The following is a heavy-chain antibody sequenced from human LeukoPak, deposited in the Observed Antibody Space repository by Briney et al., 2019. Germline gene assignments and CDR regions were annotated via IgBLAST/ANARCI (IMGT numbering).Heavy chain of an antibody. J-gene: IGHJ6*03. D-gene: IGHD2-15*01. CDR1: GGSISSYY. V-gene: IGHV4-59*01. CDR3: ARRRGAPLSYYYMDD. CDR2: IYYSGST. Sequence: PSETLSLTCTVSGGSISSYYWSWIRQPPGKGLEWIGYIYYSGSTDYNPSLKSRVTISVDTSKNQFSLKLSSVTAADTAVYYCARRRGAPLSYYYMDDWGKGTTVTVSS.